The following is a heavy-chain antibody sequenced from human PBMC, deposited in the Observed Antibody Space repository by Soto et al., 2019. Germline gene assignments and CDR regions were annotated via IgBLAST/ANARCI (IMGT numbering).Heavy chain of an antibody. J-gene: IGHJ4*02. CDR2: INAGNGNT. V-gene: IGHV1-3*01. CDR3: ARVQYSYGYCDY. D-gene: IGHD5-18*01. CDR1: GYTFTSYA. Sequence: PGPSVKVSCKASGYTFTSYAMHWVRQAPGQRLEWMGWINAGNGNTKYSQKFQGRVTITRDTSASTAYMELSSLRSEDTAVYYCARVQYSYGYCDYWGQGTLVTVSS.